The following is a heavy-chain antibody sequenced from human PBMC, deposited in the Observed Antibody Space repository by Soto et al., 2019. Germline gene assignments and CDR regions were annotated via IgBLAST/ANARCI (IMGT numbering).Heavy chain of an antibody. J-gene: IGHJ6*02. V-gene: IGHV4-31*03. Sequence: QVQLQESGPGLVKPSQTLSLTCTVSGGSISSGGYYWSWIRQHPGKGLEWIGYIYYSGSTYYNPSLKSRVTISVDTSKNQFSLKLSSVTAADTAVYYCARSHVYGDYGAYYYYYYGMDVWGQGTTVTASS. CDR2: IYYSGST. D-gene: IGHD4-17*01. CDR1: GGSISSGGYY. CDR3: ARSHVYGDYGAYYYYYYGMDV.